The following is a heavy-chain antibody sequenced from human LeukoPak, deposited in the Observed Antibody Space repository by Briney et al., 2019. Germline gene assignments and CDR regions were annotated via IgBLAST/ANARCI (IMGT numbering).Heavy chain of an antibody. J-gene: IGHJ4*02. V-gene: IGHV3-30*18. D-gene: IGHD6-13*01. CDR2: ISYDGSNK. CDR3: ANGGYSTSWYKSFDY. Sequence: GRSLRLSCAASGFTFSSYGMHWVRQAPGKGLEWVAVISYDGSNKYYADSLKGRFTISRDNSKNTLYLEMNSLRAEDTAVYFCANGGYSTSWYKSFDYWGPGTLVTVSS. CDR1: GFTFSSYG.